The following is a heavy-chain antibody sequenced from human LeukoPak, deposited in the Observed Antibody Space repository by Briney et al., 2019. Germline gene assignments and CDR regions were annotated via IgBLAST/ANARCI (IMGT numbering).Heavy chain of an antibody. CDR2: IYWNSGII. J-gene: IGHJ4*02. CDR1: GFTFDDYA. CDR3: TKEETKYTFGNAFDY. D-gene: IGHD4-23*01. V-gene: IGHV3-9*01. Sequence: SLRLSCAASGFTFDDYAMHWVRQAPGQGLEWVSSIYWNSGIITYADSVRGRLTISRDNADNSLFLQMDSLRPEDTALYYCTKEETKYTFGNAFDYWGQGTLVTVSS.